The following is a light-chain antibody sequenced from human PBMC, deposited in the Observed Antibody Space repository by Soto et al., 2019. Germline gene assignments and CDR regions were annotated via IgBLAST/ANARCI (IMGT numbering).Light chain of an antibody. CDR3: QQYKNWPPIT. V-gene: IGKV3-15*01. CDR1: QSINNE. Sequence: IVMTQSPATRNLSPGERATVSWRASQSINNELGWYQQKPGQAPRLLIYGASTRATGIPARFSGIGSGTEFTLTISSLQSEDFAVYYGQQYKNWPPITFCQVTRLEIK. J-gene: IGKJ5*01. CDR2: GAS.